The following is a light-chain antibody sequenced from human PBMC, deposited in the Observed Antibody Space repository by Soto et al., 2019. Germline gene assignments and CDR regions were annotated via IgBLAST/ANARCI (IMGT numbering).Light chain of an antibody. CDR3: SSYAGSNNFEV. J-gene: IGLJ3*02. CDR2: EVS. V-gene: IGLV2-8*01. CDR1: SSDVGAYNY. Sequence: QPVLTQPPSASGSPGQSVTISCTGTSSDVGAYNYVSWYQQHPGKAPKLMIYEVSKRPSGVPDRFSGSKSGNTASLTVSGLQSEDEADYYCSSYAGSNNFEVFGGGTKLTVL.